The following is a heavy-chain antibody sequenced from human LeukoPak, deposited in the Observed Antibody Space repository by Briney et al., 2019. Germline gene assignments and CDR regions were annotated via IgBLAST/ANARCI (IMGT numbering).Heavy chain of an antibody. CDR1: GFTFSNSW. J-gene: IGHJ4*02. D-gene: IGHD1-26*01. CDR3: ARDRTAVVGATYLDY. V-gene: IGHV3-74*01. Sequence: GGSLRLSCVASGFTFSNSWMHWVLQAPGKGLVWVSLINSDGSKTTYADSVKGRFTISRDNAKNSLYLQMNSLRGEDRALYYCARDRTAVVGATYLDYWGQGTLVTVSS. CDR2: INSDGSKT.